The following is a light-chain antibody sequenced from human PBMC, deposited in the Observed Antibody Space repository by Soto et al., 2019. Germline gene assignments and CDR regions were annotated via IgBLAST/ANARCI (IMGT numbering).Light chain of an antibody. CDR3: STCDASLSGYV. CDR1: SSNIGSNY. Sequence: QSLLTQPPSASGTPGPRVTVSCSGSSSNIGSNYVYWYQQLPGTAPYLLIYNNNQRQPGVHARLSASTSGTSTSLAISVRRSNDEADYYCSTCDASLSGYVFGAGTKVTVL. CDR2: NNN. J-gene: IGLJ1*01. V-gene: IGLV1-47*02.